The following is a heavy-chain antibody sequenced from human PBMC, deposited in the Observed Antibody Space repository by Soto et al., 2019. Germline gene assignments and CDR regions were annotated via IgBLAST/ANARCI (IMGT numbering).Heavy chain of an antibody. V-gene: IGHV1-69*02. CDR3: ARVEWGAATFDY. J-gene: IGHJ4*02. Sequence: QVQLVQSGAEVKKPGSSVKVSCKASGGTFSSYTISWVRQAPGQGLEWMGRIIPILGIANYAQKFQGRVTITADKSTSTAYRELSSLRSEDTAVYYCARVEWGAATFDYWGQGTLVTVSA. CDR1: GGTFSSYT. CDR2: IIPILGIA. D-gene: IGHD3-3*01.